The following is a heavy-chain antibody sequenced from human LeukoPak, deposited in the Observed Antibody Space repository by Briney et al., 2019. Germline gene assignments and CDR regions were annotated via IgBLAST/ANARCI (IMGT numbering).Heavy chain of an antibody. CDR2: IYYSGST. D-gene: IGHD3-10*01. V-gene: IGHV4-39*07. J-gene: IGHJ4*02. CDR3: ARETYYYGSGSYPDYFDY. CDR1: GASISSSSYY. Sequence: SETLSLTCPVSGASISSSSYYWGWIRQPPGKGLEWIGSIYYSGSTYYNPSLKSRVTISVDTSKNQFSLKLSSVTAADTAVYYCARETYYYGSGSYPDYFDYWGQGTLVTVSS.